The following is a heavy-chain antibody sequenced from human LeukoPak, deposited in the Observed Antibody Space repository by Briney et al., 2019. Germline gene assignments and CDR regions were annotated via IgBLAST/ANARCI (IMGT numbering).Heavy chain of an antibody. CDR2: INPNSGGT. Sequence: ASVKVSCKASGYTFTGYYMHWVRQAPGQGLEWMGWINPNSGGTNYAQKFQGRVTMTRDTSFSTAYMELSRLRSDDTAVYYCARGRNIAVAGTRWFDPWGQGTLVTVSS. J-gene: IGHJ5*02. CDR3: ARGRNIAVAGTRWFDP. CDR1: GYTFTGYY. D-gene: IGHD6-19*01. V-gene: IGHV1-2*02.